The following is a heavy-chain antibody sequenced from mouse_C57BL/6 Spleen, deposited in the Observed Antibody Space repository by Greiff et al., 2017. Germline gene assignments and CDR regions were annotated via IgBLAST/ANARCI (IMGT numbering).Heavy chain of an antibody. CDR3: ARTTAQAYYYAMDY. CDR2: IDPEDGDT. CDR1: GFNIKDYY. V-gene: IGHV14-2*01. Sequence: EVQLQQSGAELVKPGASVKLSCTASGFNIKDYYMHWVKQRTEQGLEWIGRIDPEDGDTKYAPKFQGKATITADTSSNTAYLQLSSLTSEDTAVYYCARTTAQAYYYAMDYRGQGTSVTFST. J-gene: IGHJ4*01. D-gene: IGHD3-2*02.